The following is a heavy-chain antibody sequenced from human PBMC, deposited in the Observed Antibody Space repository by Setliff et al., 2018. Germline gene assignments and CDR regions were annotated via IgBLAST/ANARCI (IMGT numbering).Heavy chain of an antibody. CDR3: ASRRTGPGGWFDY. Sequence: SETLSLTCTVSGGSVSSSSYYWGWIRQPPGKGLEWIGTIYYSGTTYYRPSLKSRVTISVDTSKNQFSLKLTSVTAADTAIYYCASRRTGPGGWFDYWGQGTLVTVSS. CDR2: IYYSGTT. J-gene: IGHJ5*01. D-gene: IGHD1-26*01. CDR1: GGSVSSSSYY. V-gene: IGHV4-39*01.